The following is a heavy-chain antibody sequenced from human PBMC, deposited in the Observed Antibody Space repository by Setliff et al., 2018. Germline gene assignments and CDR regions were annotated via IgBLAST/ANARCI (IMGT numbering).Heavy chain of an antibody. CDR1: GGSLSGSSDY. Sequence: SETLSLTCSVSGGSLSGSSDYWGWIRQPPGKGLEWIGSVHYSGTTYYNPSLKSRLTMSVDTSKNHFSLKLISVTAADTAVYYCARGRNIAARLLDSWGQGTLVTVSS. J-gene: IGHJ4*02. CDR3: ARGRNIAARLLDS. V-gene: IGHV4-39*02. D-gene: IGHD6-6*01. CDR2: VHYSGTT.